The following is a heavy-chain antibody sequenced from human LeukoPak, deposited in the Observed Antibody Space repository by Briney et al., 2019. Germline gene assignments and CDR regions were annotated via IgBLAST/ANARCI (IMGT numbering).Heavy chain of an antibody. J-gene: IGHJ6*03. Sequence: PGGSLRLSCAASGFTFSDYYMSWIRQAPGKGLEWVSYISSSGSTIYYADSVKGRFTISRDNAKNSLYLQMNSLRAEDTAVYYCARDRGIAVAGTDYYYYMDVWGKGTTVTVSS. CDR3: ARDRGIAVAGTDYYYYMDV. CDR1: GFTFSDYY. V-gene: IGHV3-11*04. CDR2: ISSSGSTI. D-gene: IGHD6-19*01.